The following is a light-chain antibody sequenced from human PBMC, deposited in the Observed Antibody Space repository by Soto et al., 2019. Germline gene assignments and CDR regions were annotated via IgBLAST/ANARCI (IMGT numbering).Light chain of an antibody. CDR1: SSDVGGYNY. J-gene: IGLJ3*02. CDR3: SSYTSSSTPWV. CDR2: EVS. V-gene: IGLV2-14*01. Sequence: QSALTQPASVSGSPGQSITISCTGTSSDVGGYNYVSWYQRHPGKAPKLMIYEVSNRPSGVSNRFSGSKSGNTASLTISWLQAEDEADYYCSSYTSSSTPWVFGGGTQLSVL.